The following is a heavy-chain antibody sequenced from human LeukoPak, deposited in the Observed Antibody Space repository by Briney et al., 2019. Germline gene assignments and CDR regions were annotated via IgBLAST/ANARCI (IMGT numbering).Heavy chain of an antibody. J-gene: IGHJ4*02. CDR3: ARDQEGFDY. Sequence: ASVKVSCTASGYTFTSNYIHWVRQAPGQGLEWMGMIYPRDGSTSYAQKFQGRVTVARDTSTSTVHMELSGLRSEDTAVYYCARDQEGFDYWGQGTLVTVSS. CDR1: GYTFTSNY. V-gene: IGHV1-46*01. CDR2: IYPRDGST.